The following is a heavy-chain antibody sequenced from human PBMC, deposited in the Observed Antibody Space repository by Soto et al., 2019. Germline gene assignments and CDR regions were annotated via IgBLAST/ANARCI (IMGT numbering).Heavy chain of an antibody. D-gene: IGHD2-21*02. CDR3: ARELREIGEVTYYYYYGMDV. Sequence: QVQLVQSGAEVKKPGASVKVSCKASGYTFTSYYMHWVRQAPGQGLEWMGIINPSGGSTSYAQKFQGRVTMTRDTSTSTVYMELSSLRSEDTAVYYCARELREIGEVTYYYYYGMDVWGQGTTVTVSS. J-gene: IGHJ6*02. CDR1: GYTFTSYY. V-gene: IGHV1-46*01. CDR2: INPSGGST.